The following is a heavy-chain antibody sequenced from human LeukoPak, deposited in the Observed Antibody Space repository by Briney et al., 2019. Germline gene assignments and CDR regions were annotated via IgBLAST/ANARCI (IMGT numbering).Heavy chain of an antibody. J-gene: IGHJ4*02. Sequence: ASVKVSCTASGYTFTGYYMHWVRQAPGQGLEWMGWINPNSGGTNYAQKFQGRVTMTRDTSISTAYMELSSLRSEDTAVYYCARDNDSRDPPHFDYWGQGTLVTVSS. CDR3: ARDNDSRDPPHFDY. CDR2: INPNSGGT. D-gene: IGHD3-16*01. V-gene: IGHV1-2*02. CDR1: GYTFTGYY.